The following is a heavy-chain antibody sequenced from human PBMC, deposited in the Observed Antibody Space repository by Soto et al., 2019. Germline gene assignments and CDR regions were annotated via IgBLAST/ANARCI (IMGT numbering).Heavy chain of an antibody. J-gene: IGHJ3*02. CDR2: ISYDGSNK. Sequence: QAQLVESGGGVVQPGRSLRLSCAASGFTFSSYAMHWVRQAPGKGLEWVAVISYDGSNKYYADSVKGRFTISRDNSKNTLYLQMNSLRAEDTAVYYCARDSTAMWLLRMGGAFDIWGQGTMVTVSS. V-gene: IGHV3-30-3*01. CDR3: ARDSTAMWLLRMGGAFDI. CDR1: GFTFSSYA. D-gene: IGHD3-22*01.